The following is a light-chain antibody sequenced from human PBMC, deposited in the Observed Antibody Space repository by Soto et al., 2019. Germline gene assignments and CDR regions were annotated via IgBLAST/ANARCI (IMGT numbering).Light chain of an antibody. J-gene: IGLJ2*01. CDR1: NIGTKS. V-gene: IGLV3-21*01. CDR3: QEWESNNHRAI. Sequence: SYELTQPPSVSVAPGETARLTCGESNIGTKSVHWYQQRPGQAPVLVIFYDRERPSGMPGRFSGSNSGNTATLTISRVEAGDEADYYCQEWESNNHRAIFGGGTKLTVL. CDR2: YDR.